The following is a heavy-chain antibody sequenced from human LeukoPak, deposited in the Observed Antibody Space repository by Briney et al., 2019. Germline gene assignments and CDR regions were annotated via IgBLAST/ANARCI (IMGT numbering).Heavy chain of an antibody. CDR1: GFTFSNAW. J-gene: IGHJ4*02. CDR3: TTTYHYDSSPGSFDY. V-gene: IGHV3-15*01. D-gene: IGHD3-22*01. Sequence: GGSLRLSCAASGFTFSNAWMNWVRQAPGKGLEWVGRIKSKADGGISDYAEPVKGRFTFSRDDSKNTLYLLMNGLKTEDTAVYYCTTTYHYDSSPGSFDYWGQGTLVTVSS. CDR2: IKSKADGGIS.